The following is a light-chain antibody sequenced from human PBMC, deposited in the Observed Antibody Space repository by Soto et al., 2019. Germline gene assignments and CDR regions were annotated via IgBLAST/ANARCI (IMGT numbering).Light chain of an antibody. CDR2: NNN. V-gene: IGLV1-47*02. J-gene: IGLJ3*02. CDR3: QSYDTNVVGLV. CDR1: SSDIGSNY. Sequence: QSVLTQPPSASGTPGQRVTISCSGNSSDIGSNYVYWYQQFPGTAPKLLIYNNNNRPSGVPARFSGSKSATSASLAISGLQPADEADYYCQSYDTNVVGLVFGPGTKLTVL.